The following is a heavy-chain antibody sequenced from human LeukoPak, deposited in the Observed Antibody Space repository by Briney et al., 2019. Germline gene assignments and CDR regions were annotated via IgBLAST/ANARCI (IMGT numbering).Heavy chain of an antibody. J-gene: IGHJ4*02. CDR2: INPNSGGT. D-gene: IGHD3-3*01. V-gene: IGHV1-2*06. CDR3: ARAHYDFWSGYFMTVDY. Sequence: GASVKVSCKASGYTFIGYYMHWVRQAPGQGLEWMGRINPNSGGTNYAQKFQGRVTMTRDTSISTAYMELSRLRSDDTAVYYCARAHYDFWSGYFMTVDYWGQGTLVTVSS. CDR1: GYTFIGYY.